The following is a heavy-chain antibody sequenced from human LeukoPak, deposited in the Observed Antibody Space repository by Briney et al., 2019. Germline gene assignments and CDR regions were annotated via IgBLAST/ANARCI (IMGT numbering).Heavy chain of an antibody. V-gene: IGHV3-7*01. Sequence: GGSLRLSCAASGFTLSSYWMSWVRQAPGKGLEWVANVKQDGSAKFYADSLKGRLTIPRDNAKNSLYLQMNSLRTEDTAVYYCVRFGIRGVIDEFDYWGQGTLVTVSS. CDR3: VRFGIRGVIDEFDY. D-gene: IGHD3-10*01. CDR2: VKQDGSAK. CDR1: GFTLSSYW. J-gene: IGHJ4*02.